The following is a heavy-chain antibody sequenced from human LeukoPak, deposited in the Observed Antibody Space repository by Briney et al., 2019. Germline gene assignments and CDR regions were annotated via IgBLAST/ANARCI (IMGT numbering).Heavy chain of an antibody. CDR2: IYYSGST. CDR1: GGSISSGGYY. Sequence: SQTLSLTCTVSGGSISSGGYYWSWIRQHPGKGLEWIGYIYYSGSTYYNPSLKSRVTISVDTSKNQFSLKLSSVTAADTAVYYCAREVPTAMVRGYNWFDPWGQGTLVTVSS. D-gene: IGHD5-18*01. CDR3: AREVPTAMVRGYNWFDP. J-gene: IGHJ5*02. V-gene: IGHV4-31*03.